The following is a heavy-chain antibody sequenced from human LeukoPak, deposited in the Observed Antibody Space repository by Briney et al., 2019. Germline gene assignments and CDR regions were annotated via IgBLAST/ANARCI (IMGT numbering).Heavy chain of an antibody. J-gene: IGHJ4*02. CDR1: GFTFSRYW. Sequence: GGSLRLSCAASGFTFSRYWMHWLPQAPGKGLVWVSRISTDGSSTSYADAVKGRFTISRDNGKNTLYLQMNSLRAEDTAVYYCARKDTAMADYWGQGTLVTVSS. CDR3: ARKDTAMADY. D-gene: IGHD5-18*01. CDR2: ISTDGSST. V-gene: IGHV3-74*01.